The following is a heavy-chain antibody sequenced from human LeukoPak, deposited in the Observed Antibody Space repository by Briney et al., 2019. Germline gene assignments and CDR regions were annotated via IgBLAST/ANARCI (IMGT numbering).Heavy chain of an antibody. Sequence: ETLSLTCAVYGGSFSGYYWSWIRQPPGKGLEWIGEINHSGSTNYNPSLKSRVTISVDTSKNQFSLKLSSVTAADTAVYYCARNSYGYVNYFDYWGQGTLVTVSS. J-gene: IGHJ4*02. CDR2: INHSGST. CDR3: ARNSYGYVNYFDY. V-gene: IGHV4-34*01. CDR1: GGSFSGYY. D-gene: IGHD5-18*01.